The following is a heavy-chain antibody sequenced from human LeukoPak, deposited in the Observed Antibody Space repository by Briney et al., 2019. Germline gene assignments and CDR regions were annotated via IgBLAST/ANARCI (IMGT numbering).Heavy chain of an antibody. V-gene: IGHV3-7*01. CDR2: IKQDGSEK. CDR1: GFTFSSYW. CDR3: AREGVDDAFDI. J-gene: IGHJ3*02. Sequence: PGGPLRLSCAASGFTFSSYWMSWVRQAPGKGLEWVANIKQDGSEKCYVDSVKGRFTISRDNAKNSLYPQMNSLRAEDTAVYYCAREGVDDAFDIWGQGTMVTVSS.